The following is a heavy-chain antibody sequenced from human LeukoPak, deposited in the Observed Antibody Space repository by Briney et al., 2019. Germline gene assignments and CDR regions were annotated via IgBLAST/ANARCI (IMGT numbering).Heavy chain of an antibody. D-gene: IGHD3-10*01. CDR3: ARGFSMVRGVSWSDY. CDR1: GGSFSGYY. J-gene: IGHJ4*02. CDR2: INHSGST. V-gene: IGHV4-34*01. Sequence: PETLSLTCAVSGGSFSGYYWSWIRQPPGKGLEWIGEINHSGSTNYNPSLKSRVTISVDTSKNQFSLKLSSVTAADTAVYYCARGFSMVRGVSWSDYWGQGTLVTVSS.